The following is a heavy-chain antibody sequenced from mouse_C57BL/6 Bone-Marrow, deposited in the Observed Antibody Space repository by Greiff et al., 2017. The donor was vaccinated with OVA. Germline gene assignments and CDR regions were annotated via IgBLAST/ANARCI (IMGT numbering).Heavy chain of an antibody. CDR1: GFTFSDYG. Sequence: EVKLVESGGGLVKPGGSLKLSCAASGFTFSDYGMHWVRQAPEKGLEWVAYISSGSSTIYYADPVKGRFTISRDNAKNTLFLQMTSLRSEDTAMDYCARGGRYAMDYWGQGTSVTVSS. J-gene: IGHJ4*01. CDR2: ISSGSSTI. V-gene: IGHV5-17*01. D-gene: IGHD3-3*01. CDR3: ARGGRYAMDY.